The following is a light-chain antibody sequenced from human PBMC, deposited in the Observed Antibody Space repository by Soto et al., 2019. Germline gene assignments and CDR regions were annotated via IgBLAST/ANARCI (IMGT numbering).Light chain of an antibody. CDR2: EVS. J-gene: IGLJ3*02. V-gene: IGLV2-14*01. CDR1: SSDVGGYNY. CDR3: SSYTPSSTHWV. Sequence: QSAPTQPASVSGSPGQSITISCTGTSSDVGGYNYVSWYQQHPGKAPKLMIYEVSNRPSGVSNRFSGSKSGNTASLTISGLQAEDEADYYCSSYTPSSTHWVFGGGTKLTVL.